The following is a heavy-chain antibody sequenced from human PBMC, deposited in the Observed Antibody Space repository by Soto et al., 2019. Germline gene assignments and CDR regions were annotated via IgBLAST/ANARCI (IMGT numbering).Heavy chain of an antibody. V-gene: IGHV3-23*01. CDR2: ISGSGGST. CDR3: AKGVMGITFGGVIVFDY. J-gene: IGHJ4*02. CDR1: GFTFSSYA. D-gene: IGHD3-16*02. Sequence: GGSLRLSCAASGFTFSSYAMSWVRQAPGKGLEWVSAISGSGGSTYYADSVKGRFTISRDNSKNTLYLQMNSLRAEDTAVYYCAKGVMGITFGGVIVFDYWGQGTLVTVSS.